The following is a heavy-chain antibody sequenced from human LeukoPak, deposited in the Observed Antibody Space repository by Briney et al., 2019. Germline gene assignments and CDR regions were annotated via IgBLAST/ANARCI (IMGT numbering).Heavy chain of an antibody. V-gene: IGHV4-61*02. J-gene: IGHJ4*02. D-gene: IGHD1-26*01. CDR1: GGSISSGTYY. CDR3: ARESLGPPYYFDF. CDR2: IYTSGRT. Sequence: SQTMSLTCTVSGGSISSGTYYWSWIRQPAGKGLEWIGRIYTSGRTNYNPSLKSRVTVSVDTSKNHFSLKLNSVTAADTAVYYCARESLGPPYYFDFWGQGTLVTVSS.